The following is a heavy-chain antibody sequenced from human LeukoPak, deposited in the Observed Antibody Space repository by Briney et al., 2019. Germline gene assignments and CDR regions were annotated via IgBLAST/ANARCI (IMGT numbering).Heavy chain of an antibody. CDR3: AREGVVRGFDP. CDR1: GGSFSGYY. Sequence: PSETLSLTCAVYGGSFSGYYWSWIRQPPEKGLEWIGEINYSGRTNYNPSLKSRVTISVDTSKNQFSLKLSSVTAADTAVYYCAREGVVRGFDPWGQGTLVTVSS. V-gene: IGHV4-34*01. D-gene: IGHD3-22*01. CDR2: INYSGRT. J-gene: IGHJ5*02.